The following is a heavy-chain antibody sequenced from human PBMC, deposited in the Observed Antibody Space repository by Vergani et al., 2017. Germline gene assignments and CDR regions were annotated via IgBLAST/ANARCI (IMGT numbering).Heavy chain of an antibody. J-gene: IGHJ4*02. CDR3: ARTGGYCSGATCYSIN. CDR2: ISGSGGST. V-gene: IGHV3-23*01. Sequence: EVQLLESGGGLVQPGGSLRLSCAASGFTFSSYAMSWVRQAPGKGVEWVSAISGSGGSTYYADSVKGRFTISRDNSKNTLYLQMNSLRAEDTAVYFCARTGGYCSGATCYSINWGQGTLVTVSS. D-gene: IGHD2-15*01. CDR1: GFTFSSYA.